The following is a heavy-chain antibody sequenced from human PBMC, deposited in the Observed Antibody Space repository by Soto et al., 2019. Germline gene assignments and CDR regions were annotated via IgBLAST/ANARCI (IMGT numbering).Heavy chain of an antibody. CDR1: GGSISSGDYY. CDR2: IYYSGST. V-gene: IGHV4-30-4*01. D-gene: IGHD5-18*01. Sequence: SETLSLTCTVSGGSISSGDYYWSWIRQPPGRGLEWIGYIYYSGSTYYNPSLKSRVTISVDTSKNQFSLKLSSVTAADTAVYYCARTHGYAIDYWGQGNLVTVSS. CDR3: ARTHGYAIDY. J-gene: IGHJ4*02.